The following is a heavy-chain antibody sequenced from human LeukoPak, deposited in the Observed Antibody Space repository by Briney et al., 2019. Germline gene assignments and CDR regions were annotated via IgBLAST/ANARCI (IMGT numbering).Heavy chain of an antibody. CDR2: ISTSGST. Sequence: SETLSLTCTVSGGSISNFYWTWIRQPAGKGLEWIGRISTSGSTNYNPSLKSRVTISVDTSKIQFSLKLSSVTAADTAVYYCARLSSWSTRTFDYWGQGTQVTVSS. D-gene: IGHD6-13*01. V-gene: IGHV4-4*07. J-gene: IGHJ4*02. CDR1: GGSISNFY. CDR3: ARLSSWSTRTFDY.